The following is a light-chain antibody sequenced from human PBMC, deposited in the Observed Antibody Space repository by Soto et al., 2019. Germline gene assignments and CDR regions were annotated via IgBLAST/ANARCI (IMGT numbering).Light chain of an antibody. CDR2: AAS. Sequence: DIQMTQSPSSVSASVGDRVTITCRASQSISSYLNWYQQKPGKAPKLLIYAASSLQSGVPSRFSGSGSGTDFTLTISSLQPEDFATYCCQQSYITPLSFGPGTKVDIK. J-gene: IGKJ3*01. V-gene: IGKV1-39*01. CDR3: QQSYITPLS. CDR1: QSISSY.